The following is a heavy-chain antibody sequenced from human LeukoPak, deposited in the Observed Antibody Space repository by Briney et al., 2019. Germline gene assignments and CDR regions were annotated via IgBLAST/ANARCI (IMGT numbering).Heavy chain of an antibody. Sequence: GGSLRLSCAASGFTFSSYGMHWVRQAPGKGLEWVAFIRYDGSNKYYADSVKGRFTISRDNSKNTLYLQMNSLRAEDTAVYYCARDRYGDAFDNWGQGTMVTVSS. J-gene: IGHJ3*02. CDR1: GFTFSSYG. V-gene: IGHV3-30*02. CDR3: ARDRYGDAFDN. CDR2: IRYDGSNK. D-gene: IGHD1-14*01.